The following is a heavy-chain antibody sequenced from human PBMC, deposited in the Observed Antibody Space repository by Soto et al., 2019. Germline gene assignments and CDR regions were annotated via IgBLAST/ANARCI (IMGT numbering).Heavy chain of an antibody. D-gene: IGHD2-2*01. CDR2: ISGYNDNT. Sequence: QIQLEQSRPELRKPGASVKVSCKASGYIFSNFGISWVRQAPGQGLEWMGWISGYNDNTNYAQKFQDRLRMTTDFSTGTAYMELTTLRSEDTAVYYCAKDASSWFYYFYGMDVWGQGTTVTVSS. V-gene: IGHV1-18*01. CDR1: GYIFSNFG. CDR3: AKDASSWFYYFYGMDV. J-gene: IGHJ6*02.